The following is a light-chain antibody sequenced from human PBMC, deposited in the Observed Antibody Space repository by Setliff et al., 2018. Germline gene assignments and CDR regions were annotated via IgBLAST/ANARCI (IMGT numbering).Light chain of an antibody. CDR2: EVS. J-gene: IGLJ1*01. CDR1: SSDVGGYNY. Sequence: QSALTQPPSASGSPGQSVTISCTGTSSDVGGYNYVSWYQQHPGKAPKLMIYEVSKRPSGVPDRFSGSKSGNTAFLTVSGLQAEDEADYYCSSYAGSTGNVFGTGTKGTVL. V-gene: IGLV2-8*01. CDR3: SSYAGSTGNV.